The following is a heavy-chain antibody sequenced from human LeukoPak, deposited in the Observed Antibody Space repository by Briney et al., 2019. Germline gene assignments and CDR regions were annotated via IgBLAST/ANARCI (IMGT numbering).Heavy chain of an antibody. V-gene: IGHV3-21*01. Sequence: GGSLRLSCAASGFTFSSYIMNWVRQAPGKGLEWVSSISSSSSYIYYADSVKGRFTISRDNAKNSLYLQMNSLRAEDTAVYYCAREGSDDSSGYYYFDYWGQGTLVTVSS. D-gene: IGHD3-22*01. CDR2: ISSSSSYI. J-gene: IGHJ4*02. CDR1: GFTFSSYI. CDR3: AREGSDDSSGYYYFDY.